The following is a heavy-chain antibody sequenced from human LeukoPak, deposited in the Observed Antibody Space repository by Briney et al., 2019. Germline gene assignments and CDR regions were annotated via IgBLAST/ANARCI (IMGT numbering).Heavy chain of an antibody. CDR1: GGSISSHY. J-gene: IGHJ4*02. Sequence: SETLSLTCTVSGGSISSHYWSWIRQPPGKGLEWIGYIYYSGSTNYNPSLKSRVTISVDTSKNQFSLKLSSVTAADTAVYYCARSPYSSSSLDYCGQGTLVTVSS. D-gene: IGHD6-6*01. CDR2: IYYSGST. V-gene: IGHV4-59*11. CDR3: ARSPYSSSSLDY.